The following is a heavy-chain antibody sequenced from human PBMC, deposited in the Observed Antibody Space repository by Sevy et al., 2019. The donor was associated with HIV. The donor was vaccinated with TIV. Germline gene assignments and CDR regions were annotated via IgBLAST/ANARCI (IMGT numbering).Heavy chain of an antibody. D-gene: IGHD6-19*01. CDR2: IYYSGNS. Sequence: SETLSLTCTVSGGSISSSDYYWGWIRQPPGKGLEWFGIIYYSGNSYYNPSLKSRVTISVDTSKNQFSLNLSSVTAADTAVYYCNGGASSGWYEDYWGQGTLVTVSS. J-gene: IGHJ4*02. CDR3: NGGASSGWYEDY. CDR1: GGSISSSDYY. V-gene: IGHV4-39*01.